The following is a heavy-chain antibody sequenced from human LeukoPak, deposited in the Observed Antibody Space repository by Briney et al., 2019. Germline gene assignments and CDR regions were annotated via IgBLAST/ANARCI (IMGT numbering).Heavy chain of an antibody. Sequence: SETLSLTCAVYGGSFSGYYWSWIRQPPGKGLEWIGSIYYSGSTYYNPSLKSRVTISVDTSKNQFSLKLTSVTAADTGVYYCARPVGRGAFDIWGQGTMVIVSS. CDR1: GGSFSGYY. D-gene: IGHD1-26*01. CDR3: ARPVGRGAFDI. V-gene: IGHV4-34*01. J-gene: IGHJ3*02. CDR2: IYYSGST.